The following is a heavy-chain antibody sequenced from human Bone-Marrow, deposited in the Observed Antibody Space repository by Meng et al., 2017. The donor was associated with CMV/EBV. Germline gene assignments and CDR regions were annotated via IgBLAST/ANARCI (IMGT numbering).Heavy chain of an antibody. V-gene: IGHV3-23*01. D-gene: IGHD3-3*01. CDR1: GFTFSSYA. Sequence: GGSLRLSCAASGFTFSSYAMTWVRQAPGKGLEWVSAISAGGGSTYYADSVKGRFTISRDNSKNTLYLQMNSLRAEDTAVYYCAKDGHYDFWSGYYRAWGQGTLVTVYS. CDR2: ISAGGGST. CDR3: AKDGHYDFWSGYYRA. J-gene: IGHJ5*02.